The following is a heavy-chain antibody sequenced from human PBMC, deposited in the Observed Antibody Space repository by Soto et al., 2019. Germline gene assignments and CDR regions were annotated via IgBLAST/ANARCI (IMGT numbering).Heavy chain of an antibody. D-gene: IGHD6-13*01. CDR1: GFTFSSYS. CDR3: AGHPDRIAQIGWFDP. J-gene: IGHJ5*02. CDR2: ISSSSSTI. V-gene: IGHV3-48*01. Sequence: EVQLVESGGGLVQPGGSLRLSCAASGFTFSSYSMNWVRQAPGKGLEWVSYISSSSSTIYYADSVKGRFTISRDNAKNSLYLQMNSLRAEDTAVYYCAGHPDRIAQIGWFDPWGQGTLVTVSS.